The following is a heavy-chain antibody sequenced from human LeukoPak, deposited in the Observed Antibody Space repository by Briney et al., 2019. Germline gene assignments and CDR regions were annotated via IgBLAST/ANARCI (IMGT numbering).Heavy chain of an antibody. CDR1: GFTFSSYA. D-gene: IGHD3-3*01. CDR3: ANPPFGVVIMTPLDY. Sequence: GGSLRLSCAASGFTFSSYAMSWVRQAPGKGVEWVSAISGSGGSTYYADSVKVRFTISRDNSKNTLYLQMNSLRAEDTAVYYCANPPFGVVIMTPLDYWGQGTLVTVSS. J-gene: IGHJ4*02. V-gene: IGHV3-23*01. CDR2: ISGSGGST.